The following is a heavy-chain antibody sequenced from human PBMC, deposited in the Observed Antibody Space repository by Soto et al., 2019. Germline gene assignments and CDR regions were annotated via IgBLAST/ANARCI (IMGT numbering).Heavy chain of an antibody. Sequence: EVQLVESGGGLVKPGGSLRLSCAASGFTFSNAWMNWVRQAPGKGLEWVGRIKSKTDGGTTDYAAPVKGRFTISRDDSKNTLYLQMNSLKTEDTAVYYCTRRQSQWLNPYGMDVWGQGTTVTVSS. CDR3: TRRQSQWLNPYGMDV. CDR2: IKSKTDGGTT. CDR1: GFTFSNAW. J-gene: IGHJ6*02. D-gene: IGHD6-19*01. V-gene: IGHV3-15*07.